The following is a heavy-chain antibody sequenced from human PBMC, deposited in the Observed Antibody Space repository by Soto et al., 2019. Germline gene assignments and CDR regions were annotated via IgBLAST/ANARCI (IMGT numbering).Heavy chain of an antibody. CDR1: GDSISNYY. J-gene: IGHJ5*02. V-gene: IGHV4-59*01. D-gene: IGHD1-26*01. CDR3: ARYSGSPATWFDP. CDR2: IHYSGST. Sequence: SETLSLTCTVSGDSISNYYWSWIRQPPGKGLEWIGYIHYSGSTNYNPSLKSRVTISVDTSKIQFSLNLDSVTAADTAVYYCARYSGSPATWFDPWGQGTLVTVS.